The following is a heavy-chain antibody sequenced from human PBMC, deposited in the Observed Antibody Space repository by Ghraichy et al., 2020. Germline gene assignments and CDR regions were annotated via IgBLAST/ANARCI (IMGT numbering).Heavy chain of an antibody. CDR3: AKQTYYYGSGSYKTFDI. J-gene: IGHJ3*02. Sequence: SETLSLTCTVSGGSISSSSYYWGWIRQPPGKGLEWIGSIYYSGSTYYNPSLKSRVTISVDTSKNQFSLKLSSVTAADTAVYYCAKQTYYYGSGSYKTFDIWGQGTMVTVSS. D-gene: IGHD3-10*01. V-gene: IGHV4-39*01. CDR2: IYYSGST. CDR1: GGSISSSSYY.